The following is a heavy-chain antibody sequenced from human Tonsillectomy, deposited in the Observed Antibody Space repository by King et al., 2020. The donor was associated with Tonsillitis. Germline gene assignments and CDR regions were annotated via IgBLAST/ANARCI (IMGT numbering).Heavy chain of an antibody. V-gene: IGHV3-7*01. CDR3: ARDRTQYSSSWSVFDY. D-gene: IGHD6-13*01. CDR2: IKQDGSEK. Sequence: VQLVESGGGLVQPGGSLILSCAASGFTFSTYWMNWVRQSPGKGLEWVANIKQDGSEKYYVDSVKGRFTISRDNAKNSLYLQMNSLRAEDTAVYYCARDRTQYSSSWSVFDYWGQGTLVTVSS. J-gene: IGHJ4*02. CDR1: GFTFSTYW.